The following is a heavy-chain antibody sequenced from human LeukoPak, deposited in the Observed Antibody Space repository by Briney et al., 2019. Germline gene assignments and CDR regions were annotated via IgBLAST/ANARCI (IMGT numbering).Heavy chain of an antibody. CDR1: GYTFTSYG. D-gene: IGHD5-18*01. J-gene: IGHJ6*03. Sequence: PWASVRVSCKASGYTFTSYGISWVRQAPGQGLEWMGWISAYNGNTNYAQKLQGRVTMTTDTSTSTAYMELRSLRSDDTAVYYCARVRSGYGYVAGYYYYYMDVWGKGTTVTISS. CDR2: ISAYNGNT. V-gene: IGHV1-18*01. CDR3: ARVRSGYGYVAGYYYYYMDV.